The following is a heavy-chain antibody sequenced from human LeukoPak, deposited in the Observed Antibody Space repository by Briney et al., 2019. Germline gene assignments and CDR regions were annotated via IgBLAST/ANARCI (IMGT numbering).Heavy chain of an antibody. Sequence: ASVKVSCKVSGYTLTELSMHWVRQAPGQGLEWMGIINPSGGSTSYAQKFQGRVTMTRDMSTSTVYMELSSLRSEDTAVYYCARAPVLRFLEWFPDYNWFDPWGQGTLVTVSS. J-gene: IGHJ5*02. CDR3: ARAPVLRFLEWFPDYNWFDP. CDR2: INPSGGST. D-gene: IGHD3-3*01. V-gene: IGHV1-46*01. CDR1: GYTLTELS.